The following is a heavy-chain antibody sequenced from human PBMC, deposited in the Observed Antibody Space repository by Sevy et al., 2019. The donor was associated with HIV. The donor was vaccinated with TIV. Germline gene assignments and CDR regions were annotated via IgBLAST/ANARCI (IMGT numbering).Heavy chain of an antibody. Sequence: GESLKISCKGSGYSFNTYWIGWVRQMPGKCLEWMGIIYPGDSNSRYSPSFQGQVTISADKSISTAYLQLSSLKASDTAMYYCARRPGGVRHFDYLGQGTVVTVSS. V-gene: IGHV5-51*01. J-gene: IGHJ4*02. CDR3: ARRPGGVRHFDY. CDR1: GYSFNTYW. CDR2: IYPGDSNS. D-gene: IGHD1-1*01.